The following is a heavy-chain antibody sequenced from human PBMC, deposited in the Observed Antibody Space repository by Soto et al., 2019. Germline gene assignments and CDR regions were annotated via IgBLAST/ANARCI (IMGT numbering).Heavy chain of an antibody. D-gene: IGHD3-22*01. Sequence: SETPSLTCTVSGGSISSGGYYWSWIRQHPGKGLEWIGYIYYSGSTYYNPSLKSRVTISVDTSKNQFSPKLSSVTAADTAVYYCAREGSGSASIYYFDYWGQGTLVTVAS. CDR2: IYYSGST. V-gene: IGHV4-31*03. CDR3: AREGSGSASIYYFDY. J-gene: IGHJ4*02. CDR1: GGSISSGGYY.